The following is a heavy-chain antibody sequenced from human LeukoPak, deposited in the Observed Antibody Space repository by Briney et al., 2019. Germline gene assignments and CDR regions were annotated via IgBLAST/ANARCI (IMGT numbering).Heavy chain of an antibody. CDR2: INPNSGGT. D-gene: IGHD3-22*01. Sequence: ASVKVSCKASGYTFTGYYIHWVRPAPGQGLGWMGWINPNSGGTNYAQKFQGRVTMTRDTSISTAYMELSRLRSDDTAMYYCARDLSNYYDSSGYYYWGQGTLVTVSS. CDR3: ARDLSNYYDSSGYYY. CDR1: GYTFTGYY. J-gene: IGHJ4*02. V-gene: IGHV1-2*02.